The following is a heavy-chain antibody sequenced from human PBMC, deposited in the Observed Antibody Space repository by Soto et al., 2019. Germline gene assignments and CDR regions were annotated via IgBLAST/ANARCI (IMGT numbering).Heavy chain of an antibody. CDR1: GFTVSSNY. Sequence: EVQLVESGGGLVQPGGSLRLSCAASGFTVSSNYMSWVRQAPGKGLEWVSVIYSGGSTYYADSVKGRFTISRHNSKNTLYLQMNSLRAEDTAVYYCASLKVGCYGDYRRIGGFDPWGQGTLVTVSS. CDR2: IYSGGST. CDR3: ASLKVGCYGDYRRIGGFDP. V-gene: IGHV3-53*04. D-gene: IGHD4-17*01. J-gene: IGHJ5*02.